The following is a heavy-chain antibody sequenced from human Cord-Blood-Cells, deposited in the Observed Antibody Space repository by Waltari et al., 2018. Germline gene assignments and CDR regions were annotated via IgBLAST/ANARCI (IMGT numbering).Heavy chain of an antibody. CDR3: ARSGIAARPYYYYYMDA. Sequence: QVQLHQWGAGPLKPSETLSLTCAVYGGPFSVSYWSWFRTPPGKGLGWIGEINHSGSTNYNPALQGRGTISVDTSKHQFYRNLSSVTAADTAVYYCARSGIAARPYYYYYMDAWGKGTTVTVSS. CDR1: GGPFSVSY. D-gene: IGHD6-6*01. J-gene: IGHJ6*03. CDR2: INHSGST. V-gene: IGHV4-34*01.